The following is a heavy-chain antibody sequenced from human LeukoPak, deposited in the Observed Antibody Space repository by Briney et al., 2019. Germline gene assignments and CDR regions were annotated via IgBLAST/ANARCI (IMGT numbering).Heavy chain of an antibody. Sequence: SETLSLTCTVSGGSISSYYWSWIRQPPGKGLEWIGYIYYSGSTNYNSSLKSRVTISVDTSKNQFSLKLSSVTAADTAVYYCARQGQGIAAAIDYWGQGTLVTVSS. CDR1: GGSISSYY. CDR2: IYYSGST. D-gene: IGHD6-13*01. V-gene: IGHV4-59*08. CDR3: ARQGQGIAAAIDY. J-gene: IGHJ4*02.